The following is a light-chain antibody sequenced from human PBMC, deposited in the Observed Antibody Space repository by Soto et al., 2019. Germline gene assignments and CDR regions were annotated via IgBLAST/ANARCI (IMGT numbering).Light chain of an antibody. CDR3: QQYSHWPRT. Sequence: EIVLTQSPGTLSLSPGESATLSCRASQSVRSRLAWYQQQRGQAPRLXISGASSRATGIPARGSGRGSWTDFTLTISGLQSEDFEVYDCQQYSHWPRTFGQGTKVDIK. CDR1: QSVRSR. CDR2: GAS. V-gene: IGKV3-15*01. J-gene: IGKJ1*01.